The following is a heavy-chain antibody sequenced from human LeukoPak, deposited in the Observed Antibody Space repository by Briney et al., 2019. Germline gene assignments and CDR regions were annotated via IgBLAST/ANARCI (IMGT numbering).Heavy chain of an antibody. D-gene: IGHD6-6*01. CDR1: GFTFSSYA. J-gene: IGHJ5*02. CDR2: ISGSGGST. Sequence: QPGGSLRLSCAASGFTFSSYAMSWVRQAPGKGLEWVSAISGSGGSTYYADSVKGRFTISRDNSKNTLYLQMNSLRAEDTAVYYCAKDAPVGLGQLVREGWFDPWGQGTLVTVSS. CDR3: AKDAPVGLGQLVREGWFDP. V-gene: IGHV3-23*01.